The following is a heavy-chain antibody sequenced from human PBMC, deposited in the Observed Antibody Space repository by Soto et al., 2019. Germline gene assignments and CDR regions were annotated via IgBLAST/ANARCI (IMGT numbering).Heavy chain of an antibody. CDR3: ASAYGRLEGAFDI. V-gene: IGHV3-21*01. Sequence: EVQLVESGGGLVKPGGSLRLSCAASGFTFSSYSMNWVRQAPGKGLEWVSSISSSSSYIYYADSVKGRFTISRDNAKNSLYLQMNSLRAEDTAVYYCASAYGRLEGAFDIWGQGTMVTVSS. CDR2: ISSSSSYI. J-gene: IGHJ3*02. D-gene: IGHD4-17*01. CDR1: GFTFSSYS.